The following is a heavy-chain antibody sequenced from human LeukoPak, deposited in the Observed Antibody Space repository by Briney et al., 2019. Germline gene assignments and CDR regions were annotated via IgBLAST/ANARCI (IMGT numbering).Heavy chain of an antibody. CDR3: ARAKPKNMVRGLIMRRESRYYFDY. CDR1: GFTFSSYA. CDR2: ISSSGDST. V-gene: IGHV3-23*01. Sequence: PGGSLRLSCAASGFTFSSYAMNWVRQAPGKGLEWVSVISSSGDSTYYADSVKGRFTISRDNSKSTLYIQMNSLRAEDTAVYYCARAKPKNMVRGLIMRRESRYYFDYWGQGTLVTVSS. J-gene: IGHJ4*02. D-gene: IGHD3-10*01.